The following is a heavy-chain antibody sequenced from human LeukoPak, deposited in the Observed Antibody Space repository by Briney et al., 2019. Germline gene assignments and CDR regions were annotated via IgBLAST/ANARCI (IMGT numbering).Heavy chain of an antibody. CDR3: ARGRGSSSWYDY. CDR2: IIPIFGTA. CDR1: GGTFSSYA. D-gene: IGHD6-13*01. Sequence: GASVKVSCKASGGTFSSYAISWVRQAPGQGPEWMGGIIPIFGTANYAQKFQGRVTITADKSTSTAYMELSSLRSEDTAVYYCARGRGSSSWYDYWGQGTLVTVSS. J-gene: IGHJ4*02. V-gene: IGHV1-69*06.